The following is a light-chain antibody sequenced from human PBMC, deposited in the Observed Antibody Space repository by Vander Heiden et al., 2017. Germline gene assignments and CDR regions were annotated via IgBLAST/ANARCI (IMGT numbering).Light chain of an antibody. V-gene: IGLV3-25*03. Sequence: SYELTQPCSMSVSAGQTARMTCPGEALAEQHGLWYELKACQDPVLGIYKDAERASGFPERFSDPTSRERLSGSTSGTTITLTISGVQAEDEADYYCHSVARENDYWVFGGGTKLTVL. CDR3: HSVARENDYWV. J-gene: IGLJ3*02. CDR1: ALAEQH. CDR2: KDA.